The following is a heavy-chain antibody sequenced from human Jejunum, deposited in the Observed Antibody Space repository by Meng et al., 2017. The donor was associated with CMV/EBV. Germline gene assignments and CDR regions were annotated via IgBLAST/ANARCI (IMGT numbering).Heavy chain of an antibody. V-gene: IGHV3-33*01. CDR3: ARDWAAGNSYYLDS. Sequence: SGCIFSTYGMHGVRQTPGKGVEGVALIGNDGNNKDYTDSVKGRFVVSRDNSRNTLYLQMNSLRVEDTAVYYCARDWAAGNSYYLDSWGQGTLVTVSS. CDR1: GCIFSTYG. J-gene: IGHJ4*02. CDR2: IGNDGNNK. D-gene: IGHD4-23*01.